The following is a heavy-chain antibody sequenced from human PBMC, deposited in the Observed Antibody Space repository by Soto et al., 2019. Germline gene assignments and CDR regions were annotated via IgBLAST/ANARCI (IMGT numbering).Heavy chain of an antibody. CDR3: ARLSGSYSWYFDY. J-gene: IGHJ4*02. V-gene: IGHV4-30-4*01. CDR2: IYYSGST. D-gene: IGHD1-26*01. CDR1: GGSISSGDYY. Sequence: QVQLQESGPGLVKSSQTLSLTCTVSGGSISSGDYYWSWIRQPPGKGLEWIGYIYYSGSTYYNPSLKSRVTISVDTSKNQFSLILNSVTAADTAVYYCARLSGSYSWYFDYWGQGTLVTVSS.